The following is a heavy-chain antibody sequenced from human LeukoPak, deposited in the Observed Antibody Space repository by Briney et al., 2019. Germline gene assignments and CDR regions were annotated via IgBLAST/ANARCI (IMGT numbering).Heavy chain of an antibody. CDR1: GFTFSSYS. CDR3: ARVYYYGSGSYPYYFDY. CDR2: ISSSSSTI. V-gene: IGHV3-48*01. Sequence: QAGGSLRLSCAASGFTFSSYSMNWVRQAPGKGLEWVSYISSSSSTIYYADSVKGRFTISRDNAKNSLYLQMNSLRAEGTAVYYCARVYYYGSGSYPYYFDYWGQGTLVTVSS. J-gene: IGHJ4*02. D-gene: IGHD3-10*01.